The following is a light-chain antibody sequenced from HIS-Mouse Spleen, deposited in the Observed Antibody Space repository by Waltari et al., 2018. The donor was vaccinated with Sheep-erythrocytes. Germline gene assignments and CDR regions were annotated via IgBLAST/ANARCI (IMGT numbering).Light chain of an antibody. CDR2: SNN. J-gene: IGLJ3*02. CDR3: AAWDDSLNGPV. V-gene: IGLV1-44*01. CDR1: SSNIGSNT. Sequence: QSVLTQPPSASGTPGQRVTISCSGSSSNIGSNTVNWYQQLPGTAPKLLIYSNNQRPSGVPDRCSGSKYGTSASLAISGLQSEDEADYYCAAWDDSLNGPVFGGGTKLTVL.